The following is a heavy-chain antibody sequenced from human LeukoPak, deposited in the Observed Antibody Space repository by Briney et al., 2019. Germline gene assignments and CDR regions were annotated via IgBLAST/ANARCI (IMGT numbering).Heavy chain of an antibody. CDR3: ARGNSGYQLNWFDP. V-gene: IGHV1-2*02. CDR2: INPNSGGT. D-gene: IGHD3-22*01. J-gene: IGHJ5*02. CDR1: GYIFTGYY. Sequence: GASVKVSCKAPGYIFTGYYLHWVRQAPGQGLEWMGWINPNSGGTNYAQKFQGRVTMTRDTSISTVYMELSRLRSDDTAVYYCARGNSGYQLNWFDPWGQGTLVTVSS.